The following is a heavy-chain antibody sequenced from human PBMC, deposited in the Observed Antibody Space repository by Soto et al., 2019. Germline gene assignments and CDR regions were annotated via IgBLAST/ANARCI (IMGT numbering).Heavy chain of an antibody. CDR1: GGSISSSSYY. CDR3: ARGITIFGVVNRGGRYYFDY. D-gene: IGHD3-3*01. Sequence: SETLSLTCTVSGGSISSSSYYWGWIRQPPGKGLEWIGSIYYSGSTYYNPSLKSRVTISVDTSKNQFSLKLSSVTAAETAVYYCARGITIFGVVNRGGRYYFDYWGQGTLVTVSS. J-gene: IGHJ4*02. CDR2: IYYSGST. V-gene: IGHV4-39*01.